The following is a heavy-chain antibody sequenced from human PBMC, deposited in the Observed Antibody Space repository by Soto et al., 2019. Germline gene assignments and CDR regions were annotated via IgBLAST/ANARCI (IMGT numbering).Heavy chain of an antibody. CDR2: INHSGST. V-gene: IGHV4-34*01. CDR3: ARRYFDWLPYRYYFDY. D-gene: IGHD3-9*01. CDR1: GGSFSGYY. Sequence: TSETLSLTCAVYGGSFSGYYWSWIRQPPGKGLEWIGEINHSGSTNYNPSLKSRVTISVDTSKNQFSLKLSSVTAADTAVYYCARRYFDWLPYRYYFDYWGQGTLVTVSS. J-gene: IGHJ4*02.